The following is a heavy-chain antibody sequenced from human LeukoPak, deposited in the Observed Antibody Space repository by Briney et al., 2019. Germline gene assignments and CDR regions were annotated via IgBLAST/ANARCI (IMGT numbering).Heavy chain of an antibody. V-gene: IGHV3-23*01. Sequence: GGSLRLSCAASGCTFSSYAMSWVRQAPGKGLEWVSAISGSGGSTYYADSVKGRLTISRDNSKNTLYLQMNSLRAEDTAVYYCAKDIGDGYNVGWGQGTLVTVSS. J-gene: IGHJ4*02. CDR1: GCTFSSYA. CDR3: AKDIGDGYNVG. CDR2: ISGSGGST. D-gene: IGHD5-24*01.